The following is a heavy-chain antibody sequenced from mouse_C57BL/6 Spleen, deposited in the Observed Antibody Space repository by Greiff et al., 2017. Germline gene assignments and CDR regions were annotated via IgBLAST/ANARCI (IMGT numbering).Heavy chain of an antibody. D-gene: IGHD2-3*01. Sequence: VQLQQPGAELVKPGASVKLSCKASGYTFTSSWMHWVKQRPGQGLEWIGMIHPNSGRPNYNPKFKGKATLTVDKSSSPAYMQLSGLTSEDSAVYYGATHDGYVDYWGQGTTLTVSA. CDR2: IHPNSGRP. CDR1: GYTFTSSW. J-gene: IGHJ2*01. CDR3: ATHDGYVDY. V-gene: IGHV1-64*01.